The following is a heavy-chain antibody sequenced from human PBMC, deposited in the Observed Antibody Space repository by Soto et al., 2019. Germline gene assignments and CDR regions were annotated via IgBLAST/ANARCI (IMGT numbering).Heavy chain of an antibody. CDR1: CGSISSYY. CDR3: ASQSCSGGSCSSPFDY. D-gene: IGHD2-15*01. J-gene: IGHJ4*02. CDR2: IYTSGST. V-gene: IGHV4-4*07. Sequence: QVQLQESGPGLVKPSETLSLTCTVSCGSISSYYWSWIRQPAGKGLEWIGRIYTSGSTNYNPSLKRRVTMSVDTSKNQSSLKLSSVTAADPAVYYCASQSCSGGSCSSPFDYWGQGPLVTVSS.